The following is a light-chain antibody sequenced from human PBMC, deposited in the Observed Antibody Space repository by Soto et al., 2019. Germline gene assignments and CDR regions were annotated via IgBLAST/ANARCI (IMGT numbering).Light chain of an antibody. V-gene: IGKV3-20*01. CDR3: QQYDNSRWT. CDR2: GAS. Sequence: EIVMTPSPATLSVSPVERATLSCRASLSVTSSYLGWYQQKPGQAPRLLIYGASSRATDIPDRFSGSGSGTDFTLTISRLEPEDIAVYYCQQYDNSRWTFGQGTKVDIK. J-gene: IGKJ1*01. CDR1: LSVTSSY.